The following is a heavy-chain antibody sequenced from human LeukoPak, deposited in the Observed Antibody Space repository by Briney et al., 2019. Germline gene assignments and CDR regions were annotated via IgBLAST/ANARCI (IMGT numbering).Heavy chain of an antibody. CDR1: GFTFSSYG. J-gene: IGHJ3*02. D-gene: IGHD3-3*01. Sequence: GGSLRLSCAASGFTFSSYGMHWVRQAPGKGLEWVAFIRYDGSNKYYADSVKGRFTISRDNSKNTLYLQMNSLRAEDTAVYYCAKDTLTYYDFWSGYPDDAFDIWGQGTMVTVSS. CDR2: IRYDGSNK. V-gene: IGHV3-30*02. CDR3: AKDTLTYYDFWSGYPDDAFDI.